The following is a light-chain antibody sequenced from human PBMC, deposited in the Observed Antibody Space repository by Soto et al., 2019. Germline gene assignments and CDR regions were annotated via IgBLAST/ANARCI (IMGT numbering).Light chain of an antibody. CDR2: DVT. CDR1: SSDVGAYDF. Sequence: QSVLTQPASVSGSPGQSITISCTGTSSDVGAYDFVSWYQHYPGKAPKLVTFDVTHRPPGISDRFSGSKSANTASLTISGLQAEDEAFYHCSSYTTRSTLVFGDGTKVTVL. J-gene: IGLJ1*01. V-gene: IGLV2-14*01. CDR3: SSYTTRSTLV.